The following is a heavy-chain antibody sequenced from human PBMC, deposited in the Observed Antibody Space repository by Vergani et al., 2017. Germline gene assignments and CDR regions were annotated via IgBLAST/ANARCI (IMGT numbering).Heavy chain of an antibody. CDR1: GFTFSSYS. CDR3: ASLDAAYYCMDV. Sequence: VQLVESGGGVVQPGGSLRLSCAASGFTFSSYSMNWVRQAPGKGLEWVSYISSSSSTIYYADSVKGRFTISRDNAKNSLYLQMNSLRAEDTAVYYCASLDAAYYCMDVWGQGTTVTVSS. D-gene: IGHD3-9*01. CDR2: ISSSSSTI. V-gene: IGHV3-48*04. J-gene: IGHJ6*02.